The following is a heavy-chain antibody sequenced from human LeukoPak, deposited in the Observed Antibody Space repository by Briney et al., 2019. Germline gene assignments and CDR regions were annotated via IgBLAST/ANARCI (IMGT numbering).Heavy chain of an antibody. CDR3: ARDHWDDSSGYSAFDI. D-gene: IGHD3-22*01. V-gene: IGHV3-7*03. Sequence: GGSLRLSCAASGFTFSSYWMSWVRQAPGKGLEWVANIKQDGSEKYYVDSVKGRFTISRDNAKNSLYLQMNSLRAEDTALYYCARDHWDDSSGYSAFDIWGQGTMVTVSS. CDR1: GFTFSSYW. CDR2: IKQDGSEK. J-gene: IGHJ3*02.